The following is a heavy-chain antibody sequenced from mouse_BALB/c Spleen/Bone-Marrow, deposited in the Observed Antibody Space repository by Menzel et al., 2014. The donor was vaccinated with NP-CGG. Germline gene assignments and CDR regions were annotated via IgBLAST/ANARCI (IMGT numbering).Heavy chain of an antibody. CDR1: GYTLTDYY. CDR3: AMGVRLYWYFDV. V-gene: IGHV1-26*01. D-gene: IGHD2-14*01. CDR2: INPINGDT. Sequence: VHVKQSGPELVKPGASVKMSCKGSGYTLTDYYMKWVKQSHGESLEWIGDINPINGDTFYNQKFKGKATLTVDKSSSTAYMQLDSLTSEDSAVYYCAMGVRLYWYFDVWGAGTTVTVSS. J-gene: IGHJ1*01.